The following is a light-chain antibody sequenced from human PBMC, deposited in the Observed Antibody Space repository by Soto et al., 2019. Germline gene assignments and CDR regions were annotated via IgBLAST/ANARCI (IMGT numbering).Light chain of an antibody. Sequence: QSALTQPASVSGSPGQSITISCTGTSSDVGAFNYVSWYQHHPGNAPKLVIYEVSNRPSGVSNRFSGSKSGNTASLTISGLQAEDESNYYCSSYTITATWVFGGGTKVTVL. J-gene: IGLJ3*02. CDR1: SSDVGAFNY. CDR3: SSYTITATWV. V-gene: IGLV2-14*01. CDR2: EVS.